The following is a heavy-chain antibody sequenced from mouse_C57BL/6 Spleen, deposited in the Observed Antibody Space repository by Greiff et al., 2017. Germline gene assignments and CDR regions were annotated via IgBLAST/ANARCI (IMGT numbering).Heavy chain of an antibody. V-gene: IGHV5-4*01. CDR3: AREGGRTGGAMDY. CDR2: ISDGGSYT. Sequence: EVQRVESGGGLVKPGGSLKLSCAASGFTFSSYAMSWVRQTPEKRLEWVATISDGGSYTYYPDNVKGRFTISRDNAKNNLYLQMSHLKSEDTAMYYCAREGGRTGGAMDYWGQGTSVTVSS. J-gene: IGHJ4*01. CDR1: GFTFSSYA.